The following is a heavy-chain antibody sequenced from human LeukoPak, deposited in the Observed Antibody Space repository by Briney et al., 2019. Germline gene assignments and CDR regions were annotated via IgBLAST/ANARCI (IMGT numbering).Heavy chain of an antibody. J-gene: IGHJ5*01. V-gene: IGHV4-38-2*02. D-gene: IGHD3-10*01. CDR2: IYHSGST. CDR3: ARRPRGVIIKTWFDS. CDR1: GYSISSGYY. Sequence: SETLSLTCTVSGYSISSGYYWGWIRQPPGKGLEWIGSIYHSGSTYYNPSLKSRVTILLDTPKNQFSLNLSSVTAADTAVYYCARRPRGVIIKTWFDSWGQGTLVTVSS.